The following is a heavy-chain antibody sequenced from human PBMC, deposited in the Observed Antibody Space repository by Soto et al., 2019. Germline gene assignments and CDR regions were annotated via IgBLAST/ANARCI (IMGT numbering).Heavy chain of an antibody. CDR1: GFTFSSYA. V-gene: IGHV3-23*01. CDR2: ISGSGGST. J-gene: IGHJ5*02. Sequence: PGGSLRLSWAASGFTFSSYAMSWVRQAPGKGLEWVSAISGSGGSTYYADSVKGRFTISRDNSKNTLYLQMNSLRAEDTAVYYCAKDLGSTTVTTDWFDPWGQGTLVTVSS. CDR3: AKDLGSTTVTTDWFDP. D-gene: IGHD4-17*01.